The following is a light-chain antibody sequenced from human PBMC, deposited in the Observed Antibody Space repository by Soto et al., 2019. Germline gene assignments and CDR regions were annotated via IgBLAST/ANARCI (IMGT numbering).Light chain of an antibody. CDR2: AAS. V-gene: IGKV1-39*01. CDR3: QQSYSTPMYT. J-gene: IGKJ2*01. Sequence: DIQMTQSPSSLSASVGDRVTITCRASQSISSYLNWYQQKPGKAPKLLIYAASSLQSGVPSRFSGSGSWTDFTLTISSLQPEDFATYYCQQSYSTPMYTFCQGTQLEIK. CDR1: QSISSY.